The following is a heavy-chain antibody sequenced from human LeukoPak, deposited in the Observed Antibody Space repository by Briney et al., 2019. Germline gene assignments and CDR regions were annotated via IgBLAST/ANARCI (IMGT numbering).Heavy chain of an antibody. CDR1: GFSFSNHG. Sequence: GGSLRLSCVASGFSFSNHGMHWVRQAPGKGLEWVSVIASDGGAKFYADSVKGRFTLSRDNPKNMFFLQMNLLTVEDTAIYYCAREATWGQWYFDHWGQGTPVTVTS. D-gene: IGHD6-19*01. CDR3: AREATWGQWYFDH. V-gene: IGHV3-30*03. J-gene: IGHJ4*02. CDR2: IASDGGAK.